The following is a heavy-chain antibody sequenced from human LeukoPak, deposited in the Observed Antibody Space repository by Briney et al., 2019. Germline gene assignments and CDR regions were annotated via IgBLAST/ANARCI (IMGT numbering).Heavy chain of an antibody. CDR3: ARDKGVERLGGVYFDS. CDR2: IHFSGST. J-gene: IGHJ4*02. CDR1: GGSISTYY. V-gene: IGHV4-4*07. Sequence: PSATLSLTCTVSGGSISTYYWDWIRQPAGKGLEWIGRIHFSGSTNYNPSLKSRVTMSVDTSNNQFSLMLTSVTAADTAVYYCARDKGVERLGGVYFDSWGQGTLVIVSS. D-gene: IGHD3-10*01.